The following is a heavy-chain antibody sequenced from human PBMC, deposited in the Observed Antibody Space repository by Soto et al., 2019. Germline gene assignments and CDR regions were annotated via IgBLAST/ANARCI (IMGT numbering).Heavy chain of an antibody. J-gene: IGHJ4*02. V-gene: IGHV3-33*01. D-gene: IGHD1-26*01. Sequence: GGSLRLSCAASGFTFSSYGMHWVRQAPGKGLEWVAVIWYDGSNKYYADSVKGRFTISRDNSKNTLYLQMNSLRAEDTAVYYCARANIEWELPALDYWGQGTLVTVSS. CDR3: ARANIEWELPALDY. CDR2: IWYDGSNK. CDR1: GFTFSSYG.